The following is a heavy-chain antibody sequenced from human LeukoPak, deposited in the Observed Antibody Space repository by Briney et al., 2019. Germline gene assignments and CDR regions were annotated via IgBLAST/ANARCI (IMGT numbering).Heavy chain of an antibody. J-gene: IGHJ4*02. CDR3: ARDISRSPRDY. D-gene: IGHD3-9*01. Sequence: PGRSLRLSCTASGFTSGFTFGDYAMSWVRQAPGKGLEWISYISTTSGFTKYADSVKGRFIISRDNAKNTLYLQMNSLGVDDTAVYYCARDISRSPRDYWGQGTLVTVSS. CDR2: ISTTSGFT. CDR1: GFTFGDYA. V-gene: IGHV3-11*06.